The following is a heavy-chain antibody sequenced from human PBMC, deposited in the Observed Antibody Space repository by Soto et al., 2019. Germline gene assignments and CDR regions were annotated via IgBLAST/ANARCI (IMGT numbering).Heavy chain of an antibody. CDR3: ARGLSAVADAFDI. D-gene: IGHD6-19*01. V-gene: IGHV1-8*01. CDR1: GYTFTSYD. J-gene: IGHJ3*02. Sequence: ASVKVSCKASGYTFTSYDINCVRQATGQGLEWMGWMNPNSGNTGYAQKFQGRVTMTRNTSISTAYMELSSLRSEDTAVYYCARGLSAVADAFDIWGQGTIVTVSS. CDR2: MNPNSGNT.